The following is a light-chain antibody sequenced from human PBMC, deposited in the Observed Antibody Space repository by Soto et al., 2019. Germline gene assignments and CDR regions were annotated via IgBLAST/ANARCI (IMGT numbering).Light chain of an antibody. V-gene: IGLV2-8*01. Sequence: QSALTQPPSASGSPGQSVTISCTGTSSDVGGYNYVSWYQQHPGKAPKLLIYEVSKRPSGVPDRFSGSKSDNTASLTVSGLQAEDEADYYCSSFAGGNNLLSGGGTKLTVL. CDR2: EVS. CDR1: SSDVGGYNY. J-gene: IGLJ2*01. CDR3: SSFAGGNNLL.